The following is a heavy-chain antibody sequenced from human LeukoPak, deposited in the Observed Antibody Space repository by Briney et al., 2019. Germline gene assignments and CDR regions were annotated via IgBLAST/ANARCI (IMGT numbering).Heavy chain of an antibody. CDR1: GGSISSYY. CDR2: IYYSGST. D-gene: IGHD2-15*01. V-gene: IGHV4-59*01. Sequence: SKTLSLTCTVSGGSISSYYWSWIRQPPGKGLEWIGYIYYSGSTNYNPSLKSRVTISVDTSKNQFSLKLSSVTAADTAVYYCARGPNGWWLRDGYYYMDVWGKGTTVTVSS. J-gene: IGHJ6*03. CDR3: ARGPNGWWLRDGYYYMDV.